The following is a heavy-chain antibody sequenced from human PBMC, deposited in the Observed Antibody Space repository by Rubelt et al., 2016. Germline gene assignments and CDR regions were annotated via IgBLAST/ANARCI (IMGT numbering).Heavy chain of an antibody. D-gene: IGHD2-15*01. CDR2: ISAYNGNT. CDR1: GYTFTSYG. CDR3: ARGDIVVVVAASNPLDY. J-gene: IGHJ4*02. V-gene: IGHV1-18*01. Sequence: QVQLVQSGAEVKKPGASVKVSCKASGYTFTSYGISWVRQAPGQGLEWMGWISAYNGNTKYSQKFQGRVTITRATSASTAYMELSSLRSEDTAVYYCARGDIVVVVAASNPLDYWGQGTLVTVSS.